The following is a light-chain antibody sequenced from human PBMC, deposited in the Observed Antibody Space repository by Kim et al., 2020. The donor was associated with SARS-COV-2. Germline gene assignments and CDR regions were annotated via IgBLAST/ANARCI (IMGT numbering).Light chain of an antibody. CDR2: DDT. J-gene: IGLJ2*01. CDR3: QSYDSNLSGSV. V-gene: IGLV1-40*01. Sequence: QEVHIACHGSSYDIRVNYDVYWYQQIPGTAPRLLIYDDTARPSGVPDRFTGSKSGTSASLAIAGLQSDDEADYYCQSYDSNLSGSVFGGGTQLTVL. CDR1: SYDIRVNYD.